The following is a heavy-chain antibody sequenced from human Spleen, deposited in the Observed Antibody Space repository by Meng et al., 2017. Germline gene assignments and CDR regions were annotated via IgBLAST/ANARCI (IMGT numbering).Heavy chain of an antibody. CDR2: ISGSGGST. CDR1: GFTFSSYA. V-gene: IGHV3-23*01. J-gene: IGHJ3*02. Sequence: GESLKISCAASGFTFSSYAMSWVRQAPGKGLEWVSAISGSGGSTYYADSVKGRFTISRDNSRNTLFLQMNSLRAEDTAVYYCAKEKDAFDIWGQGTMVTVSS. CDR3: AKEKDAFDI.